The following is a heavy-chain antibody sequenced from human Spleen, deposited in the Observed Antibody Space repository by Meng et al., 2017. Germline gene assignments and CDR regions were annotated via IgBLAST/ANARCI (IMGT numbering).Heavy chain of an antibody. J-gene: IGHJ4*02. D-gene: IGHD6-25*01. V-gene: IGHV1-2*06. CDR1: GYNFPDYY. Sequence: QVRLVQRGAEVKKPGASVKVSCKPSGYNFPDYYIPWVRRAPGQGLEWMGRINPKSGDTHYAQKFQARVTMTGDTSISTAYMELSGLRSDDTAMYYCARDEDISAAGKLFGDYWGQGTLVTVSS. CDR2: INPKSGDT. CDR3: ARDEDISAAGKLFGDY.